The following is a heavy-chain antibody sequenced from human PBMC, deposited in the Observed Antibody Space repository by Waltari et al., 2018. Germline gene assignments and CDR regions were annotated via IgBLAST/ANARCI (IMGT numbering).Heavy chain of an antibody. V-gene: IGHV4-39*01. CDR2: MFYTGGS. CDR1: GGSISSTSPY. CDR3: ARSYTTVTSPKIRYFDL. D-gene: IGHD4-17*01. Sequence: QVQLQESGPGLVKPSETLSLTCSVSGGSISSTSPYWGWIRQPPGKGLEWIGSMFYTGGSWSIPSLKSRVTISVDTSKNQFSLKLSSVTAADTAVYFCARSYTTVTSPKIRYFDLWGRGTLVTVSS. J-gene: IGHJ2*01.